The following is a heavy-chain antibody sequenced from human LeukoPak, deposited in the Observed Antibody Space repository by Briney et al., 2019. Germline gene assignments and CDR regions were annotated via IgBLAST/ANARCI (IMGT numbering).Heavy chain of an antibody. CDR3: ARDSSGYNY. CDR1: GFTFSSYA. Sequence: GGSLRLSCAASGFTFSSYALSWVRQAPGKGLECVSAISGSGGSTYYADSVKGRFTISRHNSKNTLYLQMNSLRAEDTAVYYCARDSSGYNYWGQGTLVTVSS. J-gene: IGHJ4*02. V-gene: IGHV3-23*01. D-gene: IGHD3-22*01. CDR2: ISGSGGST.